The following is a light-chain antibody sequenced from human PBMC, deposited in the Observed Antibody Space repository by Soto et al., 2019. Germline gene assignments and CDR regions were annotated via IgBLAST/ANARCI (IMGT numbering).Light chain of an antibody. J-gene: IGLJ3*02. CDR1: SSDVGGHDY. CDR3: SSFPSTNTGV. V-gene: IGLV2-14*01. CDR2: EAF. Sequence: QSALTQVASVSGSPGQSITISCTATSSDVGGHDYVSWYLQHPGKAPKLLIYEAFTRPSGVSDRFSGSKSGSTASLTISGHQAEDEGDYYCSSFPSTNTGVFGGGTKVTVL.